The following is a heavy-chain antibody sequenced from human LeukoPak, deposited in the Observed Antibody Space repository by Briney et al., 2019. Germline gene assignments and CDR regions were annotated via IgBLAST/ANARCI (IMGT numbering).Heavy chain of an antibody. CDR2: IWYDGSNK. D-gene: IGHD5-18*01. CDR3: ARERYSYGYGVDWFDP. V-gene: IGHV3-33*01. Sequence: PGRSLRLSCAASGFTFSSYGMHWFRQAPGKGLEWVAVIWYDGSNKYYADSVKGRFTISRDNSKDTLYLQMNSLRAEDTAVYYSARERYSYGYGVDWFDPWGQGTLVTVSS. J-gene: IGHJ5*02. CDR1: GFTFSSYG.